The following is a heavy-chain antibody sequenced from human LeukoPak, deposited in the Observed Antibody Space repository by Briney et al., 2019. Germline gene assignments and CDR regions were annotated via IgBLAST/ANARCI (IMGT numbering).Heavy chain of an antibody. CDR2: ISGSSRAI. CDR3: AREPQDGFDY. Sequence: GGSLRLSCAASGFTFSSYSMNWVRQAPGKGLEWISYISGSSRAIYYADSVKGRFTISRDNAKNSLYLQMNNLRAEDTAVYYCAREPQDGFDYWGQATLVTISS. J-gene: IGHJ4*02. CDR1: GFTFSSYS. V-gene: IGHV3-48*01.